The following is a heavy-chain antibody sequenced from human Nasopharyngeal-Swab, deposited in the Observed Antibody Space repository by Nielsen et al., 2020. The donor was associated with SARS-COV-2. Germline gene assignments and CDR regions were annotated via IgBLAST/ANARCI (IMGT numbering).Heavy chain of an antibody. V-gene: IGHV4-59*11. CDR2: ISHNSGT. CDR3: AKEGATGWFDP. CDR1: GVSITRQY. J-gene: IGHJ5*02. Sequence: SETLSLNCTCSGVSITRQYLSWIRQPPGKGLEWIGYISHNSGTSYNPSLKSRVTMFMDTSKNQFSLRLRSVTAADTAVYYCAKEGATGWFDPWGQGTLVTVSS.